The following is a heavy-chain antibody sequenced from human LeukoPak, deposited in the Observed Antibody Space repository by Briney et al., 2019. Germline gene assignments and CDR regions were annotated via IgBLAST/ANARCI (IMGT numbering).Heavy chain of an antibody. Sequence: PGGSLRLSCAASGIIFSNYWMHWVRQAPGKGLVWVSRINRDGSSTSYADSVKGRFTISRDNAKNTLYLQMNSLRAEDTAVYYCARVGDPTLEYYYYYMDVWGKGTTVTISS. V-gene: IGHV3-74*01. CDR3: ARVGDPTLEYYYYYMDV. D-gene: IGHD3-10*01. CDR2: INRDGSST. J-gene: IGHJ6*03. CDR1: GIIFSNYW.